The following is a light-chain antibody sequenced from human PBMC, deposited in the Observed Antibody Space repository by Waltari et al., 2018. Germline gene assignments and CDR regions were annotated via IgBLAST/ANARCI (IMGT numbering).Light chain of an antibody. CDR2: DVT. V-gene: IGLV2-11*01. Sequence: QSALTQPRSVSGSPGQSVTISCTGTSSDVGGYDYVSWYQQHPDKSPKLMIYDVTKRPSGVPDRFSGSKSGTTASLTISGLQAEDEAEYYCCSYAGSYTLVFGGGTKLTVL. CDR1: SSDVGGYDY. J-gene: IGLJ2*01. CDR3: CSYAGSYTLV.